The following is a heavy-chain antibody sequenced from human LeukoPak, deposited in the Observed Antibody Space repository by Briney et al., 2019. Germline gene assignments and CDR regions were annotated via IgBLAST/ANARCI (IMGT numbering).Heavy chain of an antibody. D-gene: IGHD6-19*01. Sequence: ASVKVSCKASGYTFSSYGISWVRQAPGQGLEWMGWINTYNGNTNYAQKLQDRVTMTTDTSTSTAYMELRSLRVDDTAVYYCAKWGYSSGWPYFDYWGQGTLVTVSS. CDR2: INTYNGNT. J-gene: IGHJ4*02. CDR3: AKWGYSSGWPYFDY. V-gene: IGHV1-18*01. CDR1: GYTFSSYG.